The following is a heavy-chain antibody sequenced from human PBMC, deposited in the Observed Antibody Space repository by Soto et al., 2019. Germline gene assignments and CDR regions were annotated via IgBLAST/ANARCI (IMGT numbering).Heavy chain of an antibody. CDR3: ASLTAVVTNWFDP. Sequence: SVKVSCKASGGTFSSYAISWVRQAPGQGLEWMGGIIPIFGTANYAQKFQGRVTITADESTSTAYMELSSLRSEDTAVYYCASLTAVVTNWFDPWGQGTLVTVSS. V-gene: IGHV1-69*13. CDR1: GGTFSSYA. J-gene: IGHJ5*02. D-gene: IGHD2-15*01. CDR2: IIPIFGTA.